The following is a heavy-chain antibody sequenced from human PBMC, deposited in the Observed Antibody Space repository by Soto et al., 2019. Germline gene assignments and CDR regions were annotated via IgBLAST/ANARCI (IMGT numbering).Heavy chain of an antibody. Sequence: ASVKVSCKASGYTFTSYGISWVRQAPGQGLEWMGWISTYNGNTKYAQKLQGRVTMTTDTSTSTAYTELRSLRSDDTAVFYCARDMVRENGYDYWCQGAVVTVSA. V-gene: IGHV1-18*01. CDR1: GYTFTSYG. D-gene: IGHD3-10*01. CDR2: ISTYNGNT. J-gene: IGHJ4*02. CDR3: ARDMVRENGYDY.